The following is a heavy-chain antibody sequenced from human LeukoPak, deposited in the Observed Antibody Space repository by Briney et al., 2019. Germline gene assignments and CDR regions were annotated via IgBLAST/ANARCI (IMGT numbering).Heavy chain of an antibody. CDR1: GFTFSNYN. CDR2: ISSSSSTI. D-gene: IGHD3-3*01. V-gene: IGHV3-48*04. CDR3: STFFYGGY. Sequence: GGSLRLSCAASGFTFSNYNMNWVRQAPGKGLEWISYISSSSSTIYYADSVKGRFTISRDNAKNSLYLQTSSLRVEDTAVYYCSTFFYGGYWGQGSLVTVSS. J-gene: IGHJ4*02.